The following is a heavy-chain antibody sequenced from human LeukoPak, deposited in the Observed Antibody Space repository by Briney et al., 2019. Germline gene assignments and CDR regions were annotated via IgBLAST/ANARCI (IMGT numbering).Heavy chain of an antibody. Sequence: PGGSLRLSCAASGFTFSNFWMSWARQAPGKGLQWVALIKQDGSEKYYADSVKGRFTVPRDNAKNSLYLQMSSLRAEDTAVYYCVKGGGFYPDYWGQGTLVTVSS. J-gene: IGHJ4*02. CDR3: VKGGGFYPDY. V-gene: IGHV3-7*01. CDR2: IKQDGSEK. D-gene: IGHD3-3*01. CDR1: GFTFSNFW.